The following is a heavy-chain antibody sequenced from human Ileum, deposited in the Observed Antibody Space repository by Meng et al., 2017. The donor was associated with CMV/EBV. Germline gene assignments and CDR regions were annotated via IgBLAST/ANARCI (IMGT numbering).Heavy chain of an antibody. CDR2: ISGSGGST. V-gene: IGHV3-23*01. CDR1: GFTFSSYA. J-gene: IGHJ3*02. Sequence: GESLKISCAASGFTFSSYAMSWVRQAPGKGLEWVSAISGSGGSTYYADSVKGRFTISRDNSKNTLYLQMNSLRAEDTAVYYCAKGQNWNYGDAFDIWGQGTMVTVSS. CDR3: AKGQNWNYGDAFDI. D-gene: IGHD1-7*01.